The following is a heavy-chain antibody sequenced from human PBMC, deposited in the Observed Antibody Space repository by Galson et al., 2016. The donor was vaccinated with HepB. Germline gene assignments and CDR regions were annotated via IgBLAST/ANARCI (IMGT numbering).Heavy chain of an antibody. CDR2: ISYDGRNK. V-gene: IGHV3-30-3*01. J-gene: IGHJ2*01. CDR1: GFIFSSYA. CDR3: AKDGDGYNERANWYFDL. Sequence: SLRLSCAASGFIFSSYAMHWVRQAPGKGLDWVAVISYDGRNKYYADSVKGRFTISRDNSKNTLYLQMNSLRAEDTAVYYCAKDGDGYNERANWYFDLWGRGTLVTVSS. D-gene: IGHD5-24*01.